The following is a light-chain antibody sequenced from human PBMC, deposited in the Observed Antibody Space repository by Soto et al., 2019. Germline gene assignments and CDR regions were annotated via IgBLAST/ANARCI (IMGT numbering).Light chain of an antibody. CDR3: SAWDGSLNGLV. CDR1: SSDVGGFNY. Sequence: QSALTQPASVSGSPGQSITISCTGTSSDVGGFNYVSWYQHHPGKAPKLMIYEVSNRPSGVSNRFSGSKSGNTASLTISGLQLEDEADYYCSAWDGSLNGLVFGGGTKLTVL. CDR2: EVS. V-gene: IGLV2-14*01. J-gene: IGLJ3*02.